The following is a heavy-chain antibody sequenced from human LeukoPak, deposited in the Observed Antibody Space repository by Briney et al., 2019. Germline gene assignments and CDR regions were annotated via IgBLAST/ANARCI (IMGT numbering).Heavy chain of an antibody. V-gene: IGHV1-18*01. Sequence: GASVKVSCKASGYTFTSYGISWVRQAPGQGLEWMGWISAYNGNTKYAQKLQGRVTMTTDTSTSTAYMELRSLRSDDTAVYYCARDLYDILTEGYFGYWGQGTLVTVSS. CDR2: ISAYNGNT. CDR1: GYTFTSYG. J-gene: IGHJ4*02. D-gene: IGHD3-9*01. CDR3: ARDLYDILTEGYFGY.